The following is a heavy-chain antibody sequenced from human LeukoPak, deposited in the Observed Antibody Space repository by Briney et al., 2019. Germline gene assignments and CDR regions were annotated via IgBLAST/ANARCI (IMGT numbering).Heavy chain of an antibody. V-gene: IGHV1-69*04. D-gene: IGHD2-2*01. J-gene: IGHJ6*02. CDR2: IIPIFCIA. CDR1: GGTFSSYA. CDR3: ARDPSPGYCSSTSCYPEGYYGMDV. Sequence: ASVKVSCKASGGTFSSYAISGVRQAPGQGLEWMGRIIPIFCIANYAQKFQGRVTITADRSTSTAYMELSSLRSEETAVYYCARDPSPGYCSSTSCYPEGYYGMDVWGQGTTVTVSS.